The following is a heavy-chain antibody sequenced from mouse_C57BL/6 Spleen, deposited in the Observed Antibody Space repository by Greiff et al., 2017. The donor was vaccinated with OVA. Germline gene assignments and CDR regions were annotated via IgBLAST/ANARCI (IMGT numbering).Heavy chain of an antibody. CDR2: INPNNGGT. Sequence: VQLKESGPELVKPGASVKISCKASGYTFTDYYMNWVKQSHGKSLEWIGDINPNNGGTSYNQKFKGKATLTVDKSSSTAYMELRSLTSEDSAVYYCARSHGYPWFAYWGQGTLVTVSA. V-gene: IGHV1-26*01. CDR1: GYTFTDYY. CDR3: ARSHGYPWFAY. D-gene: IGHD2-2*01. J-gene: IGHJ3*01.